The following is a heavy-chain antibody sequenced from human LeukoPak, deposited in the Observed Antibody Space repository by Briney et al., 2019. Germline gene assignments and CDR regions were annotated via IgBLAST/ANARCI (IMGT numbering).Heavy chain of an antibody. CDR3: ARDGGLHTNFDY. J-gene: IGHJ4*02. D-gene: IGHD2-15*01. CDR2: TKPDGTAE. V-gene: IGHV3-7*01. CDR1: GFTFRNYW. Sequence: GGSLRLSCAASGFTFRNYWMGWVRQAPGKGLEWVANTKPDGTAEYYADSVRGRFTTSRDNANNFLYLQMNSLRGEDTAVYYCARDGGLHTNFDYWGQGTLVTISS.